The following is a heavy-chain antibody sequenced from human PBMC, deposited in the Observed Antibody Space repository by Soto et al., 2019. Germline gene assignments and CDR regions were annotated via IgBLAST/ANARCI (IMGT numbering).Heavy chain of an antibody. Sequence: GASVKVSCKVSGYTLTELSMHWVRQAPGKGLEWMGGFDPEDGETIYAQKFQGRVTMTEDTSTDTAYMELSSLRSEDTAVYYCATYVTDESYSSSWYGYWGQGTLVTVSS. V-gene: IGHV1-24*01. CDR3: ATYVTDESYSSSWYGY. D-gene: IGHD6-13*01. J-gene: IGHJ4*02. CDR1: GYTLTELS. CDR2: FDPEDGET.